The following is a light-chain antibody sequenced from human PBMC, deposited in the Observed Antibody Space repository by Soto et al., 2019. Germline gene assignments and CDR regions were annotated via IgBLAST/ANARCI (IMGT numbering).Light chain of an antibody. J-gene: IGLJ3*02. V-gene: IGLV2-14*03. Sequence: QSVLTQPASVSGSPGQSITVSCTGSSSDVGGCNFVSWYQNHPGKAPKLMIYDVSNRPSGVSNRFSGSKSGNTASLTISGLQAEDEADYYCSSYTSSSTLVFGGGTKLTVL. CDR3: SSYTSSSTLV. CDR1: SSDVGGCNF. CDR2: DVS.